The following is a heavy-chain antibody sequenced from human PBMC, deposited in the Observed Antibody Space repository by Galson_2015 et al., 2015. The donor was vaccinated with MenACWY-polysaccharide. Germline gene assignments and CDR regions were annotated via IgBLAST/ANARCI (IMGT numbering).Heavy chain of an antibody. V-gene: IGHV6-1*01. J-gene: IGHJ4*02. CDR1: GDSVSSNNAA. Sequence: CAISGDSVSSNNAAWNWIRQSPSRGLEWLGRTYYRSKWYKYYAASVKSRITINVDTSKNQFSLQLTSVTPEDTAMYYRASQGIAVAGAIDYWGQGILVTVSS. D-gene: IGHD6-19*01. CDR3: ASQGIAVAGAIDY. CDR2: TYYRSKWYK.